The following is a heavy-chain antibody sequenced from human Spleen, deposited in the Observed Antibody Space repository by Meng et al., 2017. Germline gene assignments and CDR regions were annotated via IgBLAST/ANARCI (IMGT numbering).Heavy chain of an antibody. D-gene: IGHD3-22*01. CDR1: DGSLFGYY. Sequence: QRHEWGVGLLKSSETLSLACGVYDGSLFGYYWSWIRQPPGKGLEWIGEINYSGTTNYNPSLKSRVTISVDTSNDQFSLQMASVTAADTAVYYCARVDFRGKDHDSIGLGHWGQGTLVTVSS. CDR2: INYSGTT. J-gene: IGHJ4*02. CDR3: ARVDFRGKDHDSIGLGH. V-gene: IGHV4-34*01.